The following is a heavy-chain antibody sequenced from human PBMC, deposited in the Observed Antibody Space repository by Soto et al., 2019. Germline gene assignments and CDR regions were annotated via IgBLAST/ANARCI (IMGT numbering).Heavy chain of an antibody. CDR3: ANVGYYYDSSGYYPRSAFDI. J-gene: IGHJ3*02. CDR2: IIPIFGTA. V-gene: IGHV1-69*13. D-gene: IGHD3-22*01. CDR1: GGTFSSYA. Sequence: ASVKVSCKASGGTFSSYAISWVRQAPGQGLEWMGGIIPIFGTANYAQKFQGRVTITADESTSTAYMELSSLRSEDTAVYYCANVGYYYDSSGYYPRSAFDIWGQGTMVTVSS.